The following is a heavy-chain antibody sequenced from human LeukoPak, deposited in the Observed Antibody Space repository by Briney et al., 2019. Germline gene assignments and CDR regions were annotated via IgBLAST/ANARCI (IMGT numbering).Heavy chain of an antibody. CDR2: IHHSEST. D-gene: IGHD1-1*01. J-gene: IGHJ4*02. CDR1: GYSISRGYH. CDR3: ARINWNPDY. V-gene: IGHV4-38-2*01. Sequence: PSETLSLTCAVSGYSISRGYHWDWIRQPPGKGLEWIASIHHSESTYYNPSLKSRVIMSVVTSKNQFSLKLSSVTAADTAVYYCARINWNPDYWGQGTLVTVSS.